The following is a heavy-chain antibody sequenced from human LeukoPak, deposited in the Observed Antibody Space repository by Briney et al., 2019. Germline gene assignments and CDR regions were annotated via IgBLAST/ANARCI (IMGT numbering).Heavy chain of an antibody. CDR1: GFTFSSYA. J-gene: IGHJ4*02. V-gene: IGHV3-23*01. Sequence: GGSLRLSCAASGFTFSSYAMSWVRQAPGKGLEWASAISGSGGSTYYADSVKGRFTISRDNSKNTLYLQMNSLRAEDTAVYYCADQVRGWTSFDYWGQGTLVTVSS. CDR3: ADQVRGWTSFDY. D-gene: IGHD6-19*01. CDR2: ISGSGGST.